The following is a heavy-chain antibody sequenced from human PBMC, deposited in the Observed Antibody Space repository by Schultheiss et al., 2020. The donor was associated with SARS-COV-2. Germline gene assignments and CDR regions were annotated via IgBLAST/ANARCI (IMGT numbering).Heavy chain of an antibody. Sequence: SQTLSLTCTVSGGSISGSIYYWGWIRQPPGKGLEWIGEIYHSGSTNYNPSLKSRVTISVDKSKNQFSLKLSSVTAADTAVYYCARANQLLYDYYYYGMDVWGQGTTVTVSS. V-gene: IGHV4-39*07. CDR3: ARANQLLYDYYYYGMDV. D-gene: IGHD2-2*02. CDR2: IYHSGST. CDR1: GGSISGSIYY. J-gene: IGHJ6*02.